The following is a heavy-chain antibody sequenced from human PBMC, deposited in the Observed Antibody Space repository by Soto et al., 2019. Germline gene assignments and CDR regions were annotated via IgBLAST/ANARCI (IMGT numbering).Heavy chain of an antibody. V-gene: IGHV3-7*03. CDR1: GFTFSSYW. D-gene: IGHD3-3*01. CDR2: IKQDGSEK. J-gene: IGHJ6*03. Sequence: GGSLRLSCSASGFTFSSYWRSWVRQAPGKGLEWVANIKQDGSEKYYVDSVKGRFTISRDNAKNSLYLQMNSLRSEDTAIYYCAARSGYYTSYYYMDGWGEGTTFTVSS. CDR3: AARSGYYTSYYYMDG.